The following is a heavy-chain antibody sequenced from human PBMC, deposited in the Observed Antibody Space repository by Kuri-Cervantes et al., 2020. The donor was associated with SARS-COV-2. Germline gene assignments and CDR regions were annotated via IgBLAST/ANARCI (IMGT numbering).Heavy chain of an antibody. CDR3: AREIGMVYAIGNWFDP. J-gene: IGHJ5*02. CDR1: GDSITSYY. V-gene: IGHV4-59*01. CDR2: IYYSGTT. Sequence: SETLSLTCSISGDSITSYYWSWIRQPPRKGLEWIGYIYYSGTTNYNPSLRSRVIMSVDTSKNQFSLKLSSVTAADTAVYYCAREIGMVYAIGNWFDPWGQGTLVTVSS. D-gene: IGHD2-8*01.